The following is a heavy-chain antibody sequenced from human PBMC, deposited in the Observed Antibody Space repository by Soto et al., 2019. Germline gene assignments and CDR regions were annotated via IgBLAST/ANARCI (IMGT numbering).Heavy chain of an antibody. Sequence: XETLSLTCTVSGTSISSYYWSWIRQPPGKGLEWIANIHYSGTTNYNPSLASRVTLSVDTSKNQFSLKMTSVTAADRAMYFCARYNSYAIDYWGRGPLVTVSS. V-gene: IGHV4-59*01. J-gene: IGHJ4*02. CDR2: IHYSGTT. CDR3: ARYNSYAIDY. D-gene: IGHD2-8*01. CDR1: GTSISSYY.